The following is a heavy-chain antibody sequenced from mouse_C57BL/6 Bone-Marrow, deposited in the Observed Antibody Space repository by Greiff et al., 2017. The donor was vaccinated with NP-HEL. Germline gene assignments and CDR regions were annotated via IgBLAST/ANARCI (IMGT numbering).Heavy chain of an antibody. CDR3: ARDNGLGWYFDV. CDR1: GFTFSSYA. J-gene: IGHJ1*03. CDR2: ISDGGSYT. D-gene: IGHD4-1*01. Sequence: EVHLVESGGGLVKPGGSLKLSCAASGFTFSSYAMSWVRQTPEKRLEWVATISDGGSYTYYPDNVKGRFTISRDNAKNNLYLQMSHLKSEDTAMYYCARDNGLGWYFDVWGTGTTVTVSS. V-gene: IGHV5-4*01.